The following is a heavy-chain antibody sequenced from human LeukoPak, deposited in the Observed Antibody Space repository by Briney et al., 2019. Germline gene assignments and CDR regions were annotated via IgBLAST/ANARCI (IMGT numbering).Heavy chain of an antibody. CDR1: GFPFSSYW. Sequence: SGGSLRLSCAASGFPFSSYWMHWVRQAPGKGLLWVSRIYNDGSRTTYADSVKGRFTISRDNAKNAVYLQMNSLRAEDTAVYYCARDMLLYHYDFWSGHFRIADYWGQGTLVTVSS. D-gene: IGHD3-3*01. CDR3: ARDMLLYHYDFWSGHFRIADY. CDR2: IYNDGSRT. V-gene: IGHV3-74*01. J-gene: IGHJ4*02.